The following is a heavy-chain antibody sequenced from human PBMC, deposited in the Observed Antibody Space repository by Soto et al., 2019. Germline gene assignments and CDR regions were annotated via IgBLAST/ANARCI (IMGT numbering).Heavy chain of an antibody. CDR1: GFTFSSYA. CDR3: AKDLGQLEYYYYGMDV. CDR2: ISGSGGST. V-gene: IGHV3-23*01. J-gene: IGHJ6*02. Sequence: GGSLRLSCAASGFTFSSYAMSWVRQAPGKGLEWVSAISGSGGSTYYADSVKGRFTISRDNSKNTLYLQMNSLGAEDTAVYYCAKDLGQLEYYYYGMDVWGQGTTVTVSS. D-gene: IGHD1-1*01.